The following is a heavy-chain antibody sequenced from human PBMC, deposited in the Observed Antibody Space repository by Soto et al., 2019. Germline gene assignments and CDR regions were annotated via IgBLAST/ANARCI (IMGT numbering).Heavy chain of an antibody. V-gene: IGHV1-2*02. CDR3: ARGGSWYAF. CDR2: ITNGGGT. D-gene: IGHD6-13*01. J-gene: IGHJ4*02. CDR1: GYPFTGHY. Sequence: EAAVKVSCLASGYPFTGHYIHWLREAPGQGFDRVGWITNGGGTNYAQKIQGRLTMTRDTAITTAYMELNGLKSDATAVYYCARGGSWYAFWGQGTLVTVSS.